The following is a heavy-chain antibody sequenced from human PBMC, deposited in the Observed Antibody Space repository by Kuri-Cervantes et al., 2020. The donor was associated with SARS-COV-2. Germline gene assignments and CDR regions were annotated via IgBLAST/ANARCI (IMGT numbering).Heavy chain of an antibody. Sequence: ETLSLTCAASGFTVTSDYMTWVRRAPGKGLEWVSIIYSGGTTYYGDSVKGRFTMSRDTSKSTVYLQMDSLRVDDTAVYYCARARLGDWYFDLWGRGTMVTVSS. V-gene: IGHV3-66*01. CDR1: GFTVTSDY. D-gene: IGHD3-16*01. J-gene: IGHJ2*01. CDR2: IYSGGTT. CDR3: ARARLGDWYFDL.